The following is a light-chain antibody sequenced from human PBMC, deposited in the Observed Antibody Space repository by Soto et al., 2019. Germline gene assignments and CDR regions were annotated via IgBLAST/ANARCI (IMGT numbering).Light chain of an antibody. CDR3: QSYDSSLSGSV. J-gene: IGLJ2*01. V-gene: IGLV1-40*01. CDR2: GNS. CDR1: NSNIGSNT. Sequence: QAVLTQPPSASGTPGQRVTISCSGSNSNIGSNTVNWYRQLPGTAPKLLIYGNSNRPSGVPDRFSGSKSGTSASLAITGLQAEDEADYYCQSYDSSLSGSVFGGGTKLTVL.